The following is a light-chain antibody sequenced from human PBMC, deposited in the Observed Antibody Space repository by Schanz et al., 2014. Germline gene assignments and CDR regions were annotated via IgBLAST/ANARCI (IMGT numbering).Light chain of an antibody. Sequence: EIVLTQSPVTLSVSPGERATLSCRASQSVASNLAWYQQKPGQAPRLLIYAASTRATGIPARFSGSGSGPEFTLTISSLQSEDFAVYYCQQYNNWPSITFGQGTRLEIK. J-gene: IGKJ5*01. CDR2: AAS. CDR1: QSVASN. V-gene: IGKV3-15*01. CDR3: QQYNNWPSIT.